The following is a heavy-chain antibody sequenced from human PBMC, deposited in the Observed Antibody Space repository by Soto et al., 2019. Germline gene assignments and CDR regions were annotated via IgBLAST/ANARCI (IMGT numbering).Heavy chain of an antibody. V-gene: IGHV1-46*01. CDR3: ARSMAVAGSGYFDY. CDR1: GYTVTSYY. Sequence: ASVKVSCKASGYTVTSYYIHWVRQAPGQGLEWMGIINPSGGSTSYAQKFQGRVTMTSDTSTSTVYMELSSLRSEDTAVYYCARSMAVAGSGYFDYWGQGTLVTVSS. CDR2: INPSGGST. J-gene: IGHJ4*02. D-gene: IGHD6-19*01.